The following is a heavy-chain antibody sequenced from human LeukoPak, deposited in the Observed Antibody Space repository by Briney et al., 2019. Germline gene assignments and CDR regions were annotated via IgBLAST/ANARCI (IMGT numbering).Heavy chain of an antibody. V-gene: IGHV4-34*01. CDR1: GGSFSGYY. CDR3: ARYPHGYCSGGSCARRRGYFDY. Sequence: SETLSLTCAVYGGSFSGYYWSWLRQPPGKGLEWIGEINHSGSTNYNPSLKSRVTISVDTSKNQFSLKLSSVTAADTAVYYCARYPHGYCSGGSCARRRGYFDYWGQGTLVTVSS. D-gene: IGHD2-15*01. CDR2: INHSGST. J-gene: IGHJ4*02.